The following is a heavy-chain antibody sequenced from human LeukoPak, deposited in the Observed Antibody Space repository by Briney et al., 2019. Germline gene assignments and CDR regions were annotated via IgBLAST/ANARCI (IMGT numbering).Heavy chain of an antibody. CDR1: GFMFSNYW. J-gene: IGHJ4*02. V-gene: IGHV3-7*01. CDR3: ARDFIRLSFDY. D-gene: IGHD3-16*01. Sequence: GGSLRLSCAASGFMFSNYWMSWVRQAPGKGLEWVANIKQDGQEKYYVDSVKGRFTISRDNAKNSLCLQMNSLRDEDTAVYYCARDFIRLSFDYWGQGTLVTVSS. CDR2: IKQDGQEK.